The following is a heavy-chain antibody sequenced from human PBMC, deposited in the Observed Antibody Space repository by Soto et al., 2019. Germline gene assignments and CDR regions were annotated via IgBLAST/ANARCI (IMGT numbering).Heavy chain of an antibody. CDR2: IDPSDSYT. Sequence: GESLKISCKGSGYSFTSYWISWVRQMLGKGLEWMGRIDPSDSYTNYSPSFQGHVTISADKSISTAYLQWSSLKASDTAMYYCARTYNWNYSYYYYGMDVWGQGTTVTVSS. D-gene: IGHD1-7*01. CDR1: GYSFTSYW. J-gene: IGHJ6*02. V-gene: IGHV5-10-1*01. CDR3: ARTYNWNYSYYYYGMDV.